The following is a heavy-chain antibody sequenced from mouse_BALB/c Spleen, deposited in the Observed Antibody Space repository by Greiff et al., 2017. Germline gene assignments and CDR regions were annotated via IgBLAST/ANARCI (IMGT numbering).Heavy chain of an antibody. Sequence: EVMLVDSGGDLVKPGGSLKLSCAASGFTFSSYAMSWVRQTPEKRLEWVASISSGGSTYYPDSVKGRFTISRDNARNILYLQMSSLRSEDTAMYYCARSYYRYDGAWFAYWGQGTLVTVSA. CDR3: ARSYYRYDGAWFAY. CDR2: ISSGGST. V-gene: IGHV5-6-5*01. J-gene: IGHJ3*01. D-gene: IGHD2-14*01. CDR1: GFTFSSYA.